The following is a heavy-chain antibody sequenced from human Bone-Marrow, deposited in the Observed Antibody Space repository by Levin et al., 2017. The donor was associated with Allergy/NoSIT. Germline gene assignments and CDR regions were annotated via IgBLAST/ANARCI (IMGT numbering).Heavy chain of an antibody. D-gene: IGHD3-3*01. J-gene: IGHJ6*02. V-gene: IGHV3-33*01. CDR1: GFTFSSYG. CDR2: IWYDGSNK. Sequence: PGGSLRLSCAASGFTFSSYGMHWVRQAPGKGLEWVAVIWYDGSNKLYGDSVRGRFNISRDNSRDTLYLQMNSLRAEDTAVYYCARSLTVFGVDSLRYYGMDVWGQGTTVTVSS. CDR3: ARSLTVFGVDSLRYYGMDV.